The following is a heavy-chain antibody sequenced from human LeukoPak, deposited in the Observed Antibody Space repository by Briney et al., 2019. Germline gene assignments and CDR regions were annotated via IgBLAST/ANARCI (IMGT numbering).Heavy chain of an antibody. CDR1: GFTLSSYE. J-gene: IGHJ5*02. V-gene: IGHV3-23*01. CDR3: AKYSGYDLGWFDP. CDR2: IDYSGGDT. Sequence: GGSLRLSCTASGFTLSSYEMSWIRQAPGKGLEWVSSIDYSGGDTHYADSVKGRFTISRDNAKNSLYLQMNSLRVEDTAVYYCAKYSGYDLGWFDPWGQGTLVTVSS. D-gene: IGHD5-12*01.